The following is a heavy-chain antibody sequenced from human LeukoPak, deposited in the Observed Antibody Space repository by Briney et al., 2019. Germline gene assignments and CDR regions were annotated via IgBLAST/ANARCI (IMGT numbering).Heavy chain of an antibody. Sequence: SETLSLTCAVSGYSISTGYYWGWSRQPPGKGLEWIGNIYHSGSTYYNPSLKSRVTISVDTSKNQFSLKLRSVTAADTAVYYCARQESITIFIDYWGQGTLVTVSS. J-gene: IGHJ4*02. CDR1: GYSISTGYY. D-gene: IGHD3-3*01. CDR2: IYHSGST. CDR3: ARQESITIFIDY. V-gene: IGHV4-38-2*01.